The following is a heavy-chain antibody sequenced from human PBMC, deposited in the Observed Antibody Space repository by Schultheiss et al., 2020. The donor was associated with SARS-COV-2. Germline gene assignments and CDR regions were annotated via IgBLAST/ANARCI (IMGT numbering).Heavy chain of an antibody. Sequence: GGSLRLSCSASGFTFSSYAMHWVRQAPGKGLEYVSAISSNGGSTYYADSVKGRFTISRDNSKNTLYLQMSSLRAEDTAVYYCARDGVVVVPAAILGAFDIWGQGTMVTVSS. D-gene: IGHD2-2*01. CDR2: ISSNGGST. CDR3: ARDGVVVVPAAILGAFDI. CDR1: GFTFSSYA. J-gene: IGHJ3*02. V-gene: IGHV3-64D*06.